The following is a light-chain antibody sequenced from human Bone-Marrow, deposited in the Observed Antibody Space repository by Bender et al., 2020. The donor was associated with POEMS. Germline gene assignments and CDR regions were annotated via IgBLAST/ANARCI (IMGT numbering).Light chain of an antibody. CDR1: SSDVGGYNY. J-gene: IGLJ2*01. CDR3: SSYAGSYTLV. V-gene: IGLV2-11*01. CDR2: DVS. Sequence: QSALTQPPSASGSPGQSVTISCTGSSSDVGGYNYVSWYQQHPGKAPKLMIYDVSKRPSGVPDRFSGSKSGNTASLTISGLQAEDEADYSCSSYAGSYTLVFGGGTKLTVL.